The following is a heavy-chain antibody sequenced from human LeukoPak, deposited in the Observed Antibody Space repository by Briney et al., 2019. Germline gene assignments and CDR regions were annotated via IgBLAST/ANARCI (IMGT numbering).Heavy chain of an antibody. CDR2: IYYSGST. CDR3: ARNGGYSYGYPSFFY. Sequence: SETLSLTCTVSGGSISSGGYYWSWIRQHPGKGLEWIGYIYYSGSTYYNPSLKSRVTISVDTSKNQFSLKLSSVTAADTAVYYCARNGGYSYGYPSFFYWGQGTLVTVSS. CDR1: GGSISSGGYY. J-gene: IGHJ4*02. V-gene: IGHV4-31*03. D-gene: IGHD5-18*01.